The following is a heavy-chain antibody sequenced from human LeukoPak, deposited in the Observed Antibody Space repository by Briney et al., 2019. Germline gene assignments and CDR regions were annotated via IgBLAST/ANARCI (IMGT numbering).Heavy chain of an antibody. V-gene: IGHV4-30-4*08. D-gene: IGHD6-13*01. J-gene: IGHJ5*02. CDR1: GGSISSGDYY. CDR2: IYYSGST. CDR3: ARWPLITRNRAAAGTVNWFDP. Sequence: SSETLSLTCTVSGGSISSGDYYWSWIRQPPGKGLEWIGYIYYSGSTYYNPSLKSRVTISVDTSKNQFSLKLSSVTAADTAVYYCARWPLITRNRAAAGTVNWFDPWGQGTLVTVSS.